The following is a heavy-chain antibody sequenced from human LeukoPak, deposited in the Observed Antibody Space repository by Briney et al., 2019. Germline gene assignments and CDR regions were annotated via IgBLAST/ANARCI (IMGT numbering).Heavy chain of an antibody. J-gene: IGHJ5*02. D-gene: IGHD4-17*01. CDR3: ARGLYGDYEEQWLDH. CDR2: IYTSGST. V-gene: IGHV4-4*07. Sequence: SETLSLTCTVSGGSLSSYYWSWIRQPAGKGLEWIGRIYTSGSTNYNPSLTSRVTMSVDTSKNQFSLKLSSVTAADTAVYYCARGLYGDYEEQWLDHWGQGTLVTVSS. CDR1: GGSLSSYY.